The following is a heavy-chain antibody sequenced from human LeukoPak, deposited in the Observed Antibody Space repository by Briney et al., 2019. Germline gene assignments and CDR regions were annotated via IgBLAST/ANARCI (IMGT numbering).Heavy chain of an antibody. CDR2: IYSGGST. Sequence: PGGSLRLSCAASGFTVSSNYMSWVRQAPGKGLEWVSVIYSGGSTYYADSVKGRLTISRDNSKNTLYLQMNSLRAEDTAVYYCARDSSPQVAGYGIDVWGQGTTVTVSS. J-gene: IGHJ6*01. CDR3: ARDSSPQVAGYGIDV. V-gene: IGHV3-53*01. CDR1: GFTVSSNY. D-gene: IGHD6-19*01.